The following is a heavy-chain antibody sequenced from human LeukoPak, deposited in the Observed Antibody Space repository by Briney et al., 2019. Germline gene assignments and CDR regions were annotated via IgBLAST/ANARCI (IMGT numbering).Heavy chain of an antibody. D-gene: IGHD6-19*01. J-gene: IGHJ4*02. CDR2: IYYSGSA. V-gene: IGHV4-59*01. CDR1: GXSISGFY. CDR3: ARDRDSSGWFDY. Sequence: SETLSLTCTVSGXSISGFYWGWIRQPPGKGLEWIGFIYYSGSANYNPSLKSRVTMSVDMSKNQFSLKLSSVTAADTAFYYCARDRDSSGWFDYWGRGALVTVSS.